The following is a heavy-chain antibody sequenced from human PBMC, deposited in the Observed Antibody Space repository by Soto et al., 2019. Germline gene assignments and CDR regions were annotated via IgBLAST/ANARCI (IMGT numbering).Heavy chain of an antibody. CDR2: IGTAGDT. CDR1: GFTFSSYD. Sequence: EVQLVESGGGLVQPGGSLRLSCAASGFTFSSYDMHWVRQATGKGLEWVSAIGTAGDTYYPGSVKGRFTISRENAKNSLYLQMNSRRAEDTAVYYCARAGYDSSGYGRGYYYYGMDVWGQGTTVTVSS. D-gene: IGHD3-22*01. J-gene: IGHJ6*02. CDR3: ARAGYDSSGYGRGYYYYGMDV. V-gene: IGHV3-13*01.